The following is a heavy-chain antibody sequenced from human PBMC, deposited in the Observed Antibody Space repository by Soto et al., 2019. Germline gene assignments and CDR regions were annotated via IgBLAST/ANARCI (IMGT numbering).Heavy chain of an antibody. V-gene: IGHV3-23*01. CDR2: ISGSGGST. CDR3: AKVPSSSFTFDY. D-gene: IGHD6-13*01. CDR1: GFTFSSYA. J-gene: IGHJ4*02. Sequence: AGGSLRLSCAASGFTFSSYAMSWVRQAPGKGLEWVSAISGSGGSTYYADSVKGRFTISRDNSKNTLYLQMNSLRAEDTAVYYCAKVPSSSFTFDYWGQGTLVTVSS.